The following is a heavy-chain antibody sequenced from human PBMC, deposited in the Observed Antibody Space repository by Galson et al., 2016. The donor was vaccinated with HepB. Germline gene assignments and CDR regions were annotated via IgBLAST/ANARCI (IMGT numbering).Heavy chain of an antibody. CDR1: GFTFSNSA. V-gene: IGHV3-23*01. CDR2: ITDSGHDT. CDR3: ARSPANGWSTDFFDY. J-gene: IGHJ4*02. Sequence: SLRLSCAASGFTFSNSAMSWVRQAPGKGLEWVSIITDSGHDTYYADPLKGRFTISRDNSRNTMYLQMNGLRVEDTAVYYCARSPANGWSTDFFDYWGLGTLVTVSS. D-gene: IGHD6-19*01.